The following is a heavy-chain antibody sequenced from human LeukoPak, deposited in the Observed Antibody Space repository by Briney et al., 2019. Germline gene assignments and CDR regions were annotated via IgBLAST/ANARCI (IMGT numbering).Heavy chain of an antibody. CDR2: IYYSGST. D-gene: IGHD3-22*01. CDR1: GGSISSHY. CDR3: ARAPMRYYDSSGYFRSLEFDY. Sequence: SETLSLTCTVSGGSISSHYWSWIRQPPGKGLEWIGYIYYSGSTNYNPSLKSRVTISVDTSKNQFSLKLSSVTAADTAVYYCARAPMRYYDSSGYFRSLEFDYWGQGTLATVSS. J-gene: IGHJ4*02. V-gene: IGHV4-59*11.